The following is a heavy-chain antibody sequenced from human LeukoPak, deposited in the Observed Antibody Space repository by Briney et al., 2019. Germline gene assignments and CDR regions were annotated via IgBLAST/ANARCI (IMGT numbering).Heavy chain of an antibody. V-gene: IGHV1-8*01. J-gene: IGHJ4*02. CDR2: LNPRSGDT. CDR3: ARDFRFSDY. Sequence: ASVKVSCKASGYTFTSYDINWVRQATGQGLEWMGYLNPRSGDTGYAQKFQGRVTMTWDTSISTAYMELSSLRFEDTAVYYCARDFRFSDYWGQGTLVTVSS. CDR1: GYTFTSYD.